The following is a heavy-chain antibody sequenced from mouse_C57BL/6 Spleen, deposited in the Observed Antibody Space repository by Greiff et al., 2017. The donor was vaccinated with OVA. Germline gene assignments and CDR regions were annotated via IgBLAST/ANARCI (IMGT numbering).Heavy chain of an antibody. V-gene: IGHV5-9-1*02. CDR2: ISSGGDYI. J-gene: IGHJ3*01. CDR1: GFTFSSYA. CDR3: TRDWEYDGRAWFAY. D-gene: IGHD2-14*01. Sequence: EVKLMESGEGLVKPGGSLKLSCAASGFTFSSYAMSWVRQTPEKRLEWVAYISSGGDYIYYADTVKGRFTISRDNARNTLYLQMSSLKSEDTAMYYCTRDWEYDGRAWFAYWGQGTLVTVSA.